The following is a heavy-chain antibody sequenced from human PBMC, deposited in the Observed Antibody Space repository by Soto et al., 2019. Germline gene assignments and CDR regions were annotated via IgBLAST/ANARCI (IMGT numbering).Heavy chain of an antibody. CDR3: ATQPGGGGY. Sequence: EVQLVESGGGLIQPGGSLRLSCAVSGFTVSNNYMSWVRQAPGKGLEGVSVIYSGGYTAYGDSVKGRFTISRDNSKNTPSLKLKTLRPHAAAGFYWATQPGGGGYWGQGTLVTVSS. J-gene: IGHJ4*02. V-gene: IGHV3-53*01. CDR2: IYSGGYT. D-gene: IGHD2-2*01. CDR1: GFTVSNNY.